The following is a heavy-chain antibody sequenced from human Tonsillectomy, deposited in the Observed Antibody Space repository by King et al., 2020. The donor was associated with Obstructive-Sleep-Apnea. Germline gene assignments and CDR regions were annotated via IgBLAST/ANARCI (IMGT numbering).Heavy chain of an antibody. D-gene: IGHD1-14*01. Sequence: VQLVESGGGLVKPGGSLRLSCAASGFTFSNAWLSWVRQAPGKGLEWVGRIKKKTDGGRTDYGAPVKGRFTISRDDTKNTLYLQMNRLKTEDTSVYYCTTGIFCGQGTLVTVSS. J-gene: IGHJ4*02. CDR1: GFTFSNAW. V-gene: IGHV3-15*01. CDR2: IKKKTDGGRT. CDR3: TTGIF.